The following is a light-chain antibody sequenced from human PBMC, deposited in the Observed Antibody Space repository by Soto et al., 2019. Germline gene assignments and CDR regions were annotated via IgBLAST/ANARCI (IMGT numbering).Light chain of an antibody. CDR1: QSLVDSDGYAY. CDR3: MQSTHFPHT. J-gene: IGKJ2*01. Sequence: DIVLTQTPLSSPVTLGQPASFSCRSSQSLVDSDGYAYLSWLHQRPGQPPRLLLYKVSSRLPVVPDRVSGSGAVTDFTLTLSRVEAEDVGVYYCMQSTHFPHTFGQGTKLEIK. CDR2: KVS. V-gene: IGKV2-24*01.